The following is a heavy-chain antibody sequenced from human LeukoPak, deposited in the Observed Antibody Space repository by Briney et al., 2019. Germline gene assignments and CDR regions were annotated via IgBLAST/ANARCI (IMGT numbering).Heavy chain of an antibody. CDR3: ARGDGIAAADYFDY. D-gene: IGHD6-25*01. J-gene: IGHJ4*02. CDR1: GGSLSDYY. Sequence: PSETLSLTCAVYGGSLSDYYWSWIRQSPGKGLEWIGEISHRGRTYYNLSLKSRVTISIDTSKNQFSLKVNSVSAADTAVYYCARGDGIAAADYFDYWGQGTLVTVSS. V-gene: IGHV4-34*01. CDR2: ISHRGRT.